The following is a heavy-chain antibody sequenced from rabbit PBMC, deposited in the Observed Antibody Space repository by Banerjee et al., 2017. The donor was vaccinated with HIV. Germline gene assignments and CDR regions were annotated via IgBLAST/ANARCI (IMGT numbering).Heavy chain of an antibody. D-gene: IGHD1-1*01. CDR1: GFSFSSYYY. CDR2: IYTGTIGST. Sequence: QSLEESGGGLVQPEGSLTLTCTASGFSFSSYYYMCWVRQAPGKGLEWIACIYTGTIGSTYYATWAKGRFTISKASSTTVTLQMTSLTAADTATYFCARSAGVGISAYSSLWGQGTLVTVS. CDR3: ARSAGVGISAYSSL. V-gene: IGHV1S40*01. J-gene: IGHJ3*01.